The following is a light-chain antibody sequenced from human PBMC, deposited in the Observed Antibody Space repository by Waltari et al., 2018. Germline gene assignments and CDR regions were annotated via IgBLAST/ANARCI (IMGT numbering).Light chain of an antibody. J-gene: IGKJ1*01. CDR1: PSVSRA. Sequence: EIVLTQSPGTLSLSPGEGATPSCRARPSVSRALAWYQQNPGQAPRLLIYGASNRATGIPDRFSGSGSGTDFSLIISRLEPEDFAVYYCQHYVSLPVTFGQGTKVEIK. CDR2: GAS. V-gene: IGKV3-20*01. CDR3: QHYVSLPVT.